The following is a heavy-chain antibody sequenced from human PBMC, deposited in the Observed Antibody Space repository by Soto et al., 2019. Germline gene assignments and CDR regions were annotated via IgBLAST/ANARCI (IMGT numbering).Heavy chain of an antibody. CDR2: ISGSGGST. CDR3: ATGASEANDC. J-gene: IGHJ4*02. Sequence: EVQLLESGGGLVQPGGSLRLSCAASGFTFSSYAMSWVRQAPGKGLEWVSAISGSGGSTYYAASVKGRFTISRDNPKNTLYLQMSSLRAEETAVYYCATGASEANDCWGQGTLVTVSS. V-gene: IGHV3-23*01. CDR1: GFTFSSYA.